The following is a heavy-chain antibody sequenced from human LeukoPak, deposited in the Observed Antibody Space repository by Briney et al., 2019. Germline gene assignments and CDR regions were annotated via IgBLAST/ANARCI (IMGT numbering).Heavy chain of an antibody. CDR3: ALTRYCTNGWLDP. V-gene: IGHV2-70*11. D-gene: IGHD2-8*01. J-gene: IGHJ5*02. CDR2: IDWDNDK. CDR1: GFSLGTSGMC. Sequence: SGPALVKPTQTLTLTCTFSGFSLGTSGMCVSWIRQPPGKALEWLARIDWDNDKYYSTSLKTRLTISKDSTKNQVVLTMTNMDPVNTATYYCALTRYCTNGWLDPWGQGTLVTVSS.